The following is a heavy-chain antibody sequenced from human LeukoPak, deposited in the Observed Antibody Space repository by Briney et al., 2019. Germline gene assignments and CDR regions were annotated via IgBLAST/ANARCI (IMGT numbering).Heavy chain of an antibody. V-gene: IGHV3-21*01. CDR1: GFTFSSYS. CDR3: ARGPLWQQLVPNFDY. J-gene: IGHJ4*02. CDR2: ISSSSSYI. Sequence: AGGSLRLSCAASGFTFSSYSMNWVRQAPGKGLEWVSSISSSSSYIYYADSVKGRFTISRDNAKNSLYLQMNSLRAEDTAVYYCARGPLWQQLVPNFDYWGQGTLVTVSS. D-gene: IGHD6-13*01.